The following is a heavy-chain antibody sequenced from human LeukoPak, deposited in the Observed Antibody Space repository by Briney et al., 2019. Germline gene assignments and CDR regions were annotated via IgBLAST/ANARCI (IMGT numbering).Heavy chain of an antibody. J-gene: IGHJ4*02. CDR2: IYTSGST. CDR1: GGSISSGSYY. D-gene: IGHD7-27*01. Sequence: SETLSLTCTVSGGSISSGSYYWSWIRQPAGKGLEWIGRIYTSGSTNYNPSLKSRVTISVDTSKNQFSLKLSSVTAADTAVYYCARGTGEFWYFDYWGQGTLVTVSS. CDR3: ARGTGEFWYFDY. V-gene: IGHV4-61*02.